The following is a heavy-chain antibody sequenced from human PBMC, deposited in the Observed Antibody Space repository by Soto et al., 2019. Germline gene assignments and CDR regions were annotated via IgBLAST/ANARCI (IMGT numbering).Heavy chain of an antibody. CDR3: ARDGHGMDA. CDR1: GGSVSSGSYQ. V-gene: IGHV4-61*01. J-gene: IGHJ6*02. Sequence: SETLSLTCTVSGGSVSSGSYQWTWIRQPPGKGLEWIGYIHVSGSTNDNPSLKGRVTMSIDTSKNQFSLKLSSVTAADTAVYYCARDGHGMDAWGQGTKVTVSS. CDR2: IHVSGST.